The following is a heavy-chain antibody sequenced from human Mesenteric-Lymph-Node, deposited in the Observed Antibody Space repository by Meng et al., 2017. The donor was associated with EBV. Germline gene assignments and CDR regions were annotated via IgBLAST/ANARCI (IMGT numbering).Heavy chain of an antibody. CDR2: INHSGNT. Sequence: LWEAGVLKPSEAPALTCAVYGWSFSYYHRNRIRQPPGKGLEWIGEINHSGNTHNNPSLKSRVSMSVDTSKNQFSLKLDSVTAADTAMYYCAGHVGRGGDYWDQGALVTVSS. CDR3: AGHVGRGGDY. J-gene: IGHJ4*02. CDR1: GWSFSYYH. D-gene: IGHD3-10*01. V-gene: IGHV4-34*01.